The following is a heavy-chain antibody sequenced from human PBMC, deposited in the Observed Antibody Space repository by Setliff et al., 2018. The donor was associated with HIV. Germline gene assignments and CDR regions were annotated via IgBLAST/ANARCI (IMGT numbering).Heavy chain of an antibody. Sequence: ASVKVSCKVPGYTLTELSMHWVRQAPGKGLEWMGGFDPEEIETVYAQKFQGRVTMTRDMSTDTASMELRSLRSEDTAVYYCATDGAPGLSELAATGYFDLWGRGTLVTVSS. J-gene: IGHJ2*01. V-gene: IGHV1-24*01. CDR2: FDPEEIET. CDR3: ATDGAPGLSELAATGYFDL. D-gene: IGHD6-19*01. CDR1: GYTLTELS.